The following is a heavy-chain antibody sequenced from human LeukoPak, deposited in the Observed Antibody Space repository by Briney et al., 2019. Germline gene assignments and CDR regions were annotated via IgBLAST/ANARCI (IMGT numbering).Heavy chain of an antibody. D-gene: IGHD1-26*01. CDR2: IYYSGST. J-gene: IGHJ6*03. Sequence: SETLSLTCTVPGGSISSYYWSWIRQPPGKGLEWIGYIYYSGSTNYNPSLKSRVTISVDTSKNQFSLKLSSVTAADTAVYYCARDLRELGSYYYYYYMDVWGKGTTVTVSS. CDR1: GGSISSYY. CDR3: ARDLRELGSYYYYYYMDV. V-gene: IGHV4-59*01.